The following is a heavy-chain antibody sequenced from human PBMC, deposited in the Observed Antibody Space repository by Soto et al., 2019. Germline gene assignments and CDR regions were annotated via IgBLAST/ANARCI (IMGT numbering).Heavy chain of an antibody. CDR3: AKDISWDPSGWLDY. CDR2: IDWNSGNI. CDR1: GFTFDDYA. D-gene: IGHD6-25*01. J-gene: IGHJ4*02. V-gene: IGHV3-9*01. Sequence: EVQLVESGGGLVQPGRSLRLSCAASGFTFDDYAMHWVRQAPGRGLEWVSGIDWNSGNINYADSVKGRFTISRDNVKTCLYLQMNRPRADDTALYCCAKDISWDPSGWLDYWGQGTRVTVPS.